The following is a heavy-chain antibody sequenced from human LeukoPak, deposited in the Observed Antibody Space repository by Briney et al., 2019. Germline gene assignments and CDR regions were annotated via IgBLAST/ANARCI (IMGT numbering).Heavy chain of an antibody. CDR3: AREPTYTSSWYTTCDS. D-gene: IGHD6-13*01. J-gene: IGHJ5*01. Sequence: GGSLRLSCAGSGFTFRNYNMNWVRQAPGKGLEWVSYITRSSSTIYYAASVQGRFTISRDNAKNSLYLQMNSLRAEDTAVYYCAREPTYTSSWYTTCDSWGQGTLVSVSS. V-gene: IGHV3-48*01. CDR1: GFTFRNYN. CDR2: ITRSSSTI.